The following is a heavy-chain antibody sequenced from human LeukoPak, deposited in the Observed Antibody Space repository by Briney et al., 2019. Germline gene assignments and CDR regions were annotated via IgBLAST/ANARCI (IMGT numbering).Heavy chain of an antibody. D-gene: IGHD2-2*03. CDR1: GFTLSSYG. V-gene: IGHV3-30*02. J-gene: IGHJ5*02. CDR2: IRYDGSNK. CDR3: AKDGYRLRYNWFDP. Sequence: GGSLRLSCAASGFTLSSYGMHWVRQAPGKGLEWVAFIRYDGSNKYYADSVKGRFTISRDNSKNTLYLQMNSLRAEDTAVYYCAKDGYRLRYNWFDPWGQGTPVTVSS.